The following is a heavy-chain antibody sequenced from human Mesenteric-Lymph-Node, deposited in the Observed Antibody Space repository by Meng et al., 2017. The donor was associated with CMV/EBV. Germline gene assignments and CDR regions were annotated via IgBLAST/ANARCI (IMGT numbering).Heavy chain of an antibody. CDR3: AKDGLNVGAIVDP. D-gene: IGHD1-26*01. V-gene: IGHV4-39*07. Sequence: SETLSLTCTVSGGSISSSSYYWGWIRQPPGKGLEWIGSIYYSGSTYYNPSLKSRVTISVDTSKNQFSLKLSSVTAADTAVYYCAKDGLNVGAIVDPWGQGTLVTVSS. CDR2: IYYSGST. CDR1: GGSISSSSYY. J-gene: IGHJ5*02.